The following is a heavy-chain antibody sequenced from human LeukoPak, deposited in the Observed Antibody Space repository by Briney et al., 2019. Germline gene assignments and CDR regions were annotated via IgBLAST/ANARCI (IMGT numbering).Heavy chain of an antibody. J-gene: IGHJ4*02. CDR2: TYYRSKWYN. D-gene: IGHD6-6*01. CDR1: GDSVSSNSAA. Sequence: SQTLSLTFAISGDSVSSNSAAWNWIRQSPSRGLEWLGRTYYRSKWYNDYAVSVKSRMTINPDTSKNQFSLQLNSVTPEDTAVYYCTTDREQLAPFDYWGQGTLVTVSS. CDR3: TTDREQLAPFDY. V-gene: IGHV6-1*01.